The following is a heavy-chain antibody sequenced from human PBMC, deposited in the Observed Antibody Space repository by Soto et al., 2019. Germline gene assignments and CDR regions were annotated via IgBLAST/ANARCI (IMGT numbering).Heavy chain of an antibody. CDR2: INPSGGST. D-gene: IGHD2-2*01. Sequence: ASVKVSCKASGYTFTSYYMHWVRQAPGQGLEWMGIINPSGGSTSYAQKFQGRVTMTRDTSTSTVYMELCSLRSEDTAVYYCAREGCSSTSCYRPEYYYGMDVWGQGTTVTVSS. CDR3: AREGCSSTSCYRPEYYYGMDV. V-gene: IGHV1-46*01. J-gene: IGHJ6*02. CDR1: GYTFTSYY.